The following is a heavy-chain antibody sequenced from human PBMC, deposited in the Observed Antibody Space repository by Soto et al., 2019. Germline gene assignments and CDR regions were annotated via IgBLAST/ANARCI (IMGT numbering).Heavy chain of an antibody. CDR1: GGSISSGGYY. J-gene: IGHJ4*02. Sequence: SETLSLTCTVSGGSISSGGYYWSWIRQHPGKGLEWIGYIYYSVSTYYNPSLKSRVTISVDTSKNQFSLKLSSVTAADTAVYYCARMDNYCSSSWYYFDYWGQGTLVTVSS. V-gene: IGHV4-31*03. D-gene: IGHD6-13*01. CDR2: IYYSVST. CDR3: ARMDNYCSSSWYYFDY.